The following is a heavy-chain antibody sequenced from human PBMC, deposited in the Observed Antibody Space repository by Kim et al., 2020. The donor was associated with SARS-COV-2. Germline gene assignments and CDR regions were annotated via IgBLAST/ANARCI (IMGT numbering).Heavy chain of an antibody. CDR3: ARGRYDILTGYYTEGPDY. Sequence: GGSLRLSCAASGFTFSSYSMNWVRQAPGKGLEWVSSISSSSSYIYYADSVKGRFTISRDNAKNSLYLQMNSLRAEDTAVYYCARGRYDILTGYYTEGPDYWGQGTLVTVSS. CDR1: GFTFSSYS. D-gene: IGHD3-9*01. J-gene: IGHJ4*02. V-gene: IGHV3-21*01. CDR2: ISSSSSYI.